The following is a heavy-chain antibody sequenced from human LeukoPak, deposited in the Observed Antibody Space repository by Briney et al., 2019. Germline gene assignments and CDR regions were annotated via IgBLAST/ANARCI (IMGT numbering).Heavy chain of an antibody. D-gene: IGHD3-10*01. CDR1: GFTFSSYG. J-gene: IGHJ4*02. CDR2: ISGSGGST. CDR3: AKATRVYGSGSPFDY. V-gene: IGHV3-23*01. Sequence: PGGSLRLSCAASGFTFSSYGMSWVRQAPGKGLEWVSAISGSGGSTYYADSVKGRFTISRDNSKNTLYLQMNSLRAEDTAVYYCAKATRVYGSGSPFDYWGQGTLVTVSS.